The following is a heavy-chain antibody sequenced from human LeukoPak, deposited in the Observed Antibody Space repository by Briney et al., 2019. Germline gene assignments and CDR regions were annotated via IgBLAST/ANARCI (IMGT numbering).Heavy chain of an antibody. CDR3: AKDLLSPYQPQIQQFDY. V-gene: IGHV3-23*01. J-gene: IGHJ4*02. CDR2: ISGSGGST. D-gene: IGHD2-2*01. CDR1: GFTFSSYA. Sequence: GGSLRLSCAASGFTFSSYAMSWVRQAPGKGLEWVSAISGSGGSTYYADSVKGRFTISRDNSKNTLYLQTNSLRAEDTAVYYCAKDLLSPYQPQIQQFDYWGQGTLVTVSS.